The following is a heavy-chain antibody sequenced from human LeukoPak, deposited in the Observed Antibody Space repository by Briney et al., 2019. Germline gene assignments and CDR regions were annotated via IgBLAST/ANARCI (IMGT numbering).Heavy chain of an antibody. Sequence: GASVKVSCKASGGTFSSYAISWVRQAPGQGLELMGGIIPIFGTANYAQKFQGRVTITADESTSTAYMELSSLRSEDTAVYYCARGYDILTGPGDFQHWGQGTLVTVSS. CDR2: IIPIFGTA. CDR3: ARGYDILTGPGDFQH. V-gene: IGHV1-69*13. J-gene: IGHJ1*01. CDR1: GGTFSSYA. D-gene: IGHD3-9*01.